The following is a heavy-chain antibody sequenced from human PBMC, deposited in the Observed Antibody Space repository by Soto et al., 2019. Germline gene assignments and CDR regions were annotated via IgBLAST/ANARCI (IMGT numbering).Heavy chain of an antibody. Sequence: EVQVLESGGGLVQPGGSLRLSCAASGFTFDDYTMHWVRQAPGKGLEWVSLISWDGGSTYYADSVKGRFTISRDNSKNSLYLQMNSLRTEDTALYYCAKGKYYDFWSGYYTTPFGYYYYGMDVWGQGTTVTVSS. CDR3: AKGKYYDFWSGYYTTPFGYYYYGMDV. D-gene: IGHD3-3*01. CDR2: ISWDGGST. J-gene: IGHJ6*02. V-gene: IGHV3-43*01. CDR1: GFTFDDYT.